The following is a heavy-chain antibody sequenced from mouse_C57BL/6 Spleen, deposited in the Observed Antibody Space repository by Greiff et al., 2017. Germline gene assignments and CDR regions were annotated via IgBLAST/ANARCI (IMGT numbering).Heavy chain of an antibody. D-gene: IGHD2-3*01. CDR2: INPGSGGT. CDR3: ARTGGYYVDAMDY. CDR1: GYAFTNYL. Sequence: QVQLQQSGAELVRPGTSVKVSCKASGYAFTNYLIEWVKQRPGQGLEWIGVINPGSGGTNYNEKFKGKATLTADKSSSTAYMQLSSLTSEDSAVYFCARTGGYYVDAMDYWGQGTSVTVSS. J-gene: IGHJ4*01. V-gene: IGHV1-54*01.